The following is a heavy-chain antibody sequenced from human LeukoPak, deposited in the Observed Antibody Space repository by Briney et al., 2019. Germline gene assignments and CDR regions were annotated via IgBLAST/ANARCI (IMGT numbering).Heavy chain of an antibody. J-gene: IGHJ4*02. D-gene: IGHD5-24*01. V-gene: IGHV4-59*01. Sequence: SETLSLTCTVSGGSISDYYWGWFRQPPGKGLEWIGYIHDSGRTNYNASLKGRASISVDTSRRQFSLKLTSVTAADTAIYYCTTGGGWLTDYWGQGTLVIVSS. CDR2: IHDSGRT. CDR3: TTGGGWLTDY. CDR1: GGSISDYY.